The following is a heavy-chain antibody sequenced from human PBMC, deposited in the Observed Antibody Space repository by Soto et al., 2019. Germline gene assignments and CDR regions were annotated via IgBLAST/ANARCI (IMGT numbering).Heavy chain of an antibody. CDR3: ASTYSSSWHVY. V-gene: IGHV4-30-4*01. CDR2: IYYSGST. CDR1: GDSISSGDYY. Sequence: TLSLTCTFSGDSISSGDYYWSWFRQPPGKGLEWIGYIYYSGSTYYNPSLKSRVTILVDTSKNQFSLKLSSVTAADTAVYYCASTYSSSWHVYWGQGTLVTVSS. D-gene: IGHD6-13*01. J-gene: IGHJ4*02.